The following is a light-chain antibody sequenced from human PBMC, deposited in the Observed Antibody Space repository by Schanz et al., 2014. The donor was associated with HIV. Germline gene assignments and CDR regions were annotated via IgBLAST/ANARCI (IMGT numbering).Light chain of an antibody. J-gene: IGKJ4*01. CDR1: QSINRW. CDR3: QQLNSYPLT. V-gene: IGKV1-5*03. CDR2: QAS. Sequence: DIQMTQSPSTLSASVGDTVTLTCRASQSINRWLAWYQQKPGKAPNLLIYQASTLETGVPSRFSGSGSGTSFTLTITSLQPDDFATYYCQQLNSYPLTFGGGTKVEIK.